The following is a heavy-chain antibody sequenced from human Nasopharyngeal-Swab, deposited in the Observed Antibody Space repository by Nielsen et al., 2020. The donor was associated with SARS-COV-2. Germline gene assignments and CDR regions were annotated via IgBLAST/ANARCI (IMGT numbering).Heavy chain of an antibody. D-gene: IGHD6-25*01. CDR1: GYTFIDYY. J-gene: IGHJ6*02. V-gene: IGHV1-2*02. CDR3: AREQAGITADGRFYYSGMDV. Sequence: ASVKVSCKASGYTFIDYYIHWVRQAPGQGLEWMGWIDSKSGVPKYAQKFQGRVTMTRDTSMGTAYMELNRLTSDDTAVYYCAREQAGITADGRFYYSGMDVWGQGTSVAVSS. CDR2: IDSKSGVP.